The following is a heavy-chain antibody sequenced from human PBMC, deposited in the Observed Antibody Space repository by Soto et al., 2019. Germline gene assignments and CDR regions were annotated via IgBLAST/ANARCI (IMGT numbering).Heavy chain of an antibody. Sequence: QVQLVESGGGVVQTGRSLRLSCTASGFTFSSFGMYLVRQAPGKGLEWVAIISYDGSSKSYADSVKGRFTVSRDNSKSTLFLEMSNLTLGDTALYFCAKEDGYSYALAEGYCYAMDVWGQGTTVTVSS. CDR1: GFTFSSFG. CDR2: ISYDGSSK. J-gene: IGHJ6*02. V-gene: IGHV3-30*18. CDR3: AKEDGYSYALAEGYCYAMDV. D-gene: IGHD3-16*01.